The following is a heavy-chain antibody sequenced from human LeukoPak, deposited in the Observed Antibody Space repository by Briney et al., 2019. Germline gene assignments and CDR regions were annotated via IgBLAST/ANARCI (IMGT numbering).Heavy chain of an antibody. CDR3: AKDFYGSGSYNHY. V-gene: IGHV3-23*01. Sequence: GGSLRLSCAASGFIFTSYAMSWVRQAPGKGLEWVSMISSSGGSTYYADSMEGRFAISRDNSKNTLYLQMNSLRAEDTAVYYCAKDFYGSGSYNHYWGQGTLVTVSS. CDR1: GFIFTSYA. CDR2: ISSSGGST. D-gene: IGHD3-10*01. J-gene: IGHJ4*02.